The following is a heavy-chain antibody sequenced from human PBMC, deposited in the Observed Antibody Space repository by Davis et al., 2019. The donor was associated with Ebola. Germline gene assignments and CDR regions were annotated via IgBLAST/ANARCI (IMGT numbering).Heavy chain of an antibody. CDR2: INPHNGNT. CDR1: GYNFNDYY. Sequence: ASVKVSCKASGYNFNDYYMHWVRQAPGQGLEWMGWINPHNGNTNYAQNVQGRVTMTTDTSTSTAYMEVGSLRSDDTAVYYCARAQFPTTSDHWGQGTLVTVSS. V-gene: IGHV1-18*04. CDR3: ARAQFPTTSDH. D-gene: IGHD1-1*01. J-gene: IGHJ4*02.